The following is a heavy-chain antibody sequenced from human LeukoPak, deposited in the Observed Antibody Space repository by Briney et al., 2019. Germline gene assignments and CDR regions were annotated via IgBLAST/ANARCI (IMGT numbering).Heavy chain of an antibody. D-gene: IGHD4-17*01. CDR3: AKGYGDPDAFDI. J-gene: IGHJ3*02. Sequence: GGSLRLSCAASGFTFSSYAMSWVRQAPGKGLEWVSAISGSGGSTYYADSVKGRFSISRDNSKNTLYLQMNSLRAEDTAVYYCAKGYGDPDAFDIWGQGTMVTVSS. CDR2: ISGSGGST. V-gene: IGHV3-23*01. CDR1: GFTFSSYA.